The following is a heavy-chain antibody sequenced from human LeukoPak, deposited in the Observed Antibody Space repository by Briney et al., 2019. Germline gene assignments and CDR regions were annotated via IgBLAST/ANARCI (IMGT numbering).Heavy chain of an antibody. CDR2: ISYDGSNK. CDR3: ARGAVLRYFDWLLSPPDY. CDR1: GFTFSSYA. J-gene: IGHJ4*02. D-gene: IGHD3-9*01. Sequence: PGGSLRLSCAASGFTFSSYAMHWVRQAPGKGLEWVAVISYDGSNKYYADSVKGRFTISRDNPKNTLYLQMNSLRAEDTAVYYCARGAVLRYFDWLLSPPDYWGQGALVTVSS. V-gene: IGHV3-30-3*01.